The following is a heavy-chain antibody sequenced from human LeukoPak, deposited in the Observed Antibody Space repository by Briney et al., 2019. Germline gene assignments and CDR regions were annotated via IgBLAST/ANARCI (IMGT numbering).Heavy chain of an antibody. CDR1: GYSISSGYF. CDR3: TRLCTGVLSCSANIGFVP. D-gene: IGHD2-8*02. CDR2: IGHSGST. V-gene: IGHV4-38-2*01. Sequence: PSETLSLTCAVSGYSISSGYFWSWIRQPPGKGLEWIGGIGHSGSTYYNPSLKSRITISTDTSKNRFSLKLSSVTAADTAVYYRTRLCTGVLSCSANIGFVPWGQGTLVTSSS. J-gene: IGHJ5*02.